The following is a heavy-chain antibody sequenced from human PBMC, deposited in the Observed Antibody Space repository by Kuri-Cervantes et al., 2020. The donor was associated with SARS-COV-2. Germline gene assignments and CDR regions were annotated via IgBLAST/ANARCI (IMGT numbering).Heavy chain of an antibody. V-gene: IGHV3-21*01. D-gene: IGHD6-6*01. CDR2: ISSSSSYI. CDR1: GFTFSSYS. J-gene: IGHJ6*02. CDR3: ARFSYSSSNEGIYHYYGMDV. Sequence: GGSLRLSCAAPGFTFSSYSMNWVRQAPGKGLEWVSSISSSSSYIYYADSVKGRFTISRDNAKNSLYLQMNSLRAEDTAVYYCARFSYSSSNEGIYHYYGMDVWGQGTTVTVSS.